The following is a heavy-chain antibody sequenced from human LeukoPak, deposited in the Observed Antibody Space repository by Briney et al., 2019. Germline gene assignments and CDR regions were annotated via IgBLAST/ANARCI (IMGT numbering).Heavy chain of an antibody. V-gene: IGHV3-7*01. CDR2: IKQDGSEK. CDR3: ARAQDSLRAYHFYGMDV. J-gene: IGHJ6*02. D-gene: IGHD2-21*01. CDR1: GFNFISYW. Sequence: PGGSLRFSCAASGFNFISYWMTWVRQAPGKGLEWVANIKQDGSEKYYVDSVKGRFTISRDNAKNSLYLQMNSLRAEDTAVYFCARAQDSLRAYHFYGMDVWGQGTTVTVSS.